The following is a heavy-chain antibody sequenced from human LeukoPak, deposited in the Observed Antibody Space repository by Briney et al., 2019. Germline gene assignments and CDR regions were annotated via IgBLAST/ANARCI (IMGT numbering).Heavy chain of an antibody. CDR1: GGSISSYY. D-gene: IGHD6-13*01. Sequence: SETLSLTCTVSGGSISSYYWSWIRQPPGKGLEWIGYIYYSGSTNYNPSLKSRVTISVDTSKNQFSLKLSSVTAADTAVYYCARGFSRSWSYYYYYYMDVWGKGTTVPVSS. J-gene: IGHJ6*03. CDR2: IYYSGST. CDR3: ARGFSRSWSYYYYYYMDV. V-gene: IGHV4-59*12.